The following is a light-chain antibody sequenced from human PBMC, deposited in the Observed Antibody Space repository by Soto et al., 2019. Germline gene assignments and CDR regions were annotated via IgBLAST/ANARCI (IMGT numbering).Light chain of an antibody. J-gene: IGKJ1*01. CDR3: QQYKNFWT. V-gene: IGKV3-15*01. CDR2: GAS. Sequence: EIVMTQSPATLSVSAGDRATLSCRSSQSVNSNLAWYQQKPGQAPRLVIYGASARATGIPSRFSGSGSGTEFTLTISSLQSEDFAVYYCQQYKNFWTFGQGTKVEIK. CDR1: QSVNSN.